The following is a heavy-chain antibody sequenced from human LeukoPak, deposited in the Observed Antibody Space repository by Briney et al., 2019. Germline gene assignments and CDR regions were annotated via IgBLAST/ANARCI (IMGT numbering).Heavy chain of an antibody. CDR2: IRYDGSNE. CDR3: ANSEYSRSTRDRNDY. D-gene: IGHD6-6*01. CDR1: GFVFSIYG. Sequence: PGGSLRLSCATSGFVFSIYGMHWVRQAPGKGLEWVAFIRYDGSNEYYADSVKGRFTISRDNSKNTLYLQMNTLRPEDTAMYYCANSEYSRSTRDRNDYWGQGTLVTVSS. V-gene: IGHV3-30*02. J-gene: IGHJ4*02.